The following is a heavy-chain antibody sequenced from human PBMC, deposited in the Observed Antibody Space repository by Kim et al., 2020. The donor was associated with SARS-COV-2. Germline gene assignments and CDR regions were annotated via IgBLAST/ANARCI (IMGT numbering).Heavy chain of an antibody. V-gene: IGHV4-39*01. CDR1: GGSISSSSYY. CDR3: ARGPWDAIFGVADPSYNWFDP. CDR2: IYYSGST. Sequence: SETLSLTCTVSGGSISSSSYYWGWIRQPPGKGLEWIGSIYYSGSTYYNPSLKSRVTISVDTSKNQFSLKLSSVTAADTAVYYCARGPWDAIFGVADPSYNWFDPWGQGTLVTVSS. D-gene: IGHD3-3*01. J-gene: IGHJ5*02.